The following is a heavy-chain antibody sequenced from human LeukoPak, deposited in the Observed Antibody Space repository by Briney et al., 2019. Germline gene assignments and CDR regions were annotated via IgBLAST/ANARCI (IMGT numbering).Heavy chain of an antibody. CDR3: AKGRIFGVVIGAFDI. V-gene: IGHV3-30-3*01. CDR2: ISYDGSNK. Sequence: GRSLRLSCAASGFTFSSYAMHWVRQAPGKGQEWVAVISYDGSNKYYADSVKGRFTISRDNSKNTLYLQMNSLRAEDTAVYYCAKGRIFGVVIGAFDIWGQGTTVTVSS. J-gene: IGHJ3*02. D-gene: IGHD3-3*01. CDR1: GFTFSSYA.